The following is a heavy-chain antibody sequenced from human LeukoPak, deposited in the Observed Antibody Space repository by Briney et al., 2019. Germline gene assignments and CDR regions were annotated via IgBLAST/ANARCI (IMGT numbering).Heavy chain of an antibody. CDR1: GYTFTSYY. CDR2: INPSGGST. Sequence: GASVKVSCKASGYTFTSYYLHWVRQAPGQGPEWMGMINPSGGSTTYAQKFKGRVTMTRDTSTSTVYMELSSLRSEDTAVYYCARGGYSSYMDVWGKGTTGTVSS. V-gene: IGHV1-46*01. CDR3: ARGGYSSYMDV. J-gene: IGHJ6*03. D-gene: IGHD5-18*01.